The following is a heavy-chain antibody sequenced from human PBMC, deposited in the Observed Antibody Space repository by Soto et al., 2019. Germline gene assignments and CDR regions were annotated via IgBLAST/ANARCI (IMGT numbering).Heavy chain of an antibody. CDR2: IWYDGNKK. CDR1: GFTFRSYG. V-gene: IGHV3-33*01. Sequence: QVQLVESGGGVVQPGGSLRLSCVASGFTFRSYGMHWVRQAPGKGLEWVAVIWYDGNKKYYADSVKGRFTISRDNSKNTLYVQMTSLRAEDTAVYYCARGLHSLFDYWGQGALVNVSS. CDR3: ARGLHSLFDY. J-gene: IGHJ4*02. D-gene: IGHD2-21*01.